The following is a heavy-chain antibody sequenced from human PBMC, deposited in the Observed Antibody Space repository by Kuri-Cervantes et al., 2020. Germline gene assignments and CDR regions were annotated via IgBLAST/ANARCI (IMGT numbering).Heavy chain of an antibody. V-gene: IGHV4-61*01. D-gene: IGHD2-21*02. CDR1: GGSVSSGRYD. J-gene: IGHJ3*02. CDR3: ARESVVVTVFDI. Sequence: GSLRPSCTVSGGSVSSGRYDWSWIRQPPGKGLEWTGYIYDSGSTNYNPSLTIRVTISVDTSKNQFSLKRSSVTAADTAVYYCARESVVVTVFDIWGQGTMVTVSS. CDR2: IYDSGST.